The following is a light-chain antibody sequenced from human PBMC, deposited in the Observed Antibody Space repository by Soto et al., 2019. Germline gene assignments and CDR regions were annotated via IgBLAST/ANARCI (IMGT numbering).Light chain of an antibody. CDR1: SSDVGGYNY. CDR3: SSYAGSYTWV. V-gene: IGLV2-11*01. Sequence: QSALTQPPSASGSPGQSVTISCTGTSSDVGGYNYVSWYQQHPGKAPKLMIYDVTKRPSGVPDRFSGSKSGITASLTISGLQAEDEADYYCSSYAGSYTWVFGGGTKVTVL. CDR2: DVT. J-gene: IGLJ2*01.